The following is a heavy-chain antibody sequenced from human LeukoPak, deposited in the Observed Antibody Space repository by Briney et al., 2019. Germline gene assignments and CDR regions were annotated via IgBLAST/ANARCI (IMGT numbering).Heavy chain of an antibody. CDR3: AARIVGATIGEDY. J-gene: IGHJ4*02. CDR2: IVVGSGNT. D-gene: IGHD1-26*01. CDR1: GFTFTSSA. Sequence: GTSVKVSCKASGFTFTSSAVQWVRQARGQRLEWIEWIVVGSGNTNYAQKFQERVTITRDMSTSTAYMELSSLRSEDTAVYYCAARIVGATIGEDYWGQGVLVTVSS. V-gene: IGHV1-58*01.